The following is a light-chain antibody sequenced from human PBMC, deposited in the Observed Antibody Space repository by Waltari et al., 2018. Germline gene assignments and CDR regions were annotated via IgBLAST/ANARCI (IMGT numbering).Light chain of an antibody. CDR2: DVS. V-gene: IGLV2-14*03. J-gene: IGLJ2*01. CDR1: SRDVGAYNY. Sequence: QSALTQPASVSGSPGQSITNPCTGTSRDVGAYNYVSWYRQHPGTAPQLLIFDVSHRPSGVSNRFSGSKSGNTASLTISGLQAEDEADYYCSSYTTSSTVVFGGGTKLTVL. CDR3: SSYTTSSTVV.